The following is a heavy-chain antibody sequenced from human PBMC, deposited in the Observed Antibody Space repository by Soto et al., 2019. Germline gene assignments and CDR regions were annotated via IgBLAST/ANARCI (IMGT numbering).Heavy chain of an antibody. CDR1: GFTFSNAW. V-gene: IGHV3-15*01. J-gene: IGHJ4*02. CDR3: TTGVIVITYYYGSGSY. Sequence: EVQLVESGGGLVKPGGSLRLSCAASGFTFSNAWMSWVRQAPGKGLEWVGRIKSKTDGGTTDYAAPVKGRFTISRDDSKNTLYLQMNSLKTEDTAVYYCTTGVIVITYYYGSGSYWGQGTLVTVSS. CDR2: IKSKTDGGTT. D-gene: IGHD3-10*01.